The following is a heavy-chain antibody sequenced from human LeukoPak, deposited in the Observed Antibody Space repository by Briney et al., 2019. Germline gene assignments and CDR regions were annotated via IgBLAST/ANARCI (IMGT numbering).Heavy chain of an antibody. D-gene: IGHD3-22*01. CDR2: ISSDGSST. V-gene: IGHV3-74*01. CDR1: GFTFSSYW. J-gene: IGHJ4*02. CDR3: ARDNYDSSGYYYNFDS. Sequence: GGSLRHSCAAPGFTFSSYWMHWVRQAPGMGLVWGSRISSDGSSTSFADSVKGRFTISRDNARNTLYLQMSSLRAEDTAVYYCARDNYDSSGYYYNFDSWGQGTLVTVSS.